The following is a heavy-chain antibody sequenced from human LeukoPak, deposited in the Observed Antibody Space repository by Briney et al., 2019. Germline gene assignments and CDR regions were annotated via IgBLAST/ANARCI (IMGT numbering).Heavy chain of an antibody. Sequence: GGSLRLSCVASGFTFSEAWMTWVRQAPGKGLQCVVGIKSRADDGTAVYAAPVQGRFTISRDDSKDTLYLEMNSLRPEDTAVYYCSRHCVGGNCYLDTLALWGQGTMVSVSS. CDR2: IKSRADDGTA. V-gene: IGHV3-15*01. CDR3: SRHCVGGNCYLDTLAL. D-gene: IGHD2-15*01. CDR1: GFTFSEAW. J-gene: IGHJ3*01.